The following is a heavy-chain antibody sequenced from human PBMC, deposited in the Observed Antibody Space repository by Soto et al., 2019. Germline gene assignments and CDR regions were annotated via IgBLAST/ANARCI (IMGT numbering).Heavy chain of an antibody. CDR1: GGSISSSSYY. J-gene: IGHJ4*02. CDR3: ARHIGALTYYDFWSGYYPFDY. D-gene: IGHD3-3*01. CDR2: IYYSGST. V-gene: IGHV4-39*01. Sequence: SETLSLTCTVSGGSISSSSYYWGWIRQPPGKGLECIGSIYYSGSTYYNPSLKSRATISVDTSKNQFSLKLSSVTAADTTVYYCARHIGALTYYDFWSGYYPFDYWGQGTLVTVSS.